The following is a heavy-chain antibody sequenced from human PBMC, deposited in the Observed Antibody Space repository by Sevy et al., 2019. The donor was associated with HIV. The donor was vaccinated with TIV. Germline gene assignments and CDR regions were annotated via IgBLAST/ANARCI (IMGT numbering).Heavy chain of an antibody. J-gene: IGHJ4*02. V-gene: IGHV3-48*01. CDR2: VSSSSSTI. CDR1: GFTFSSYS. D-gene: IGHD6-19*01. CDR3: AKTYSSGRGGFDY. Sequence: GGSLRLSCAASGFTFSSYSMSWVRQAPGKGLEWVSYVSSSSSTIYYADSVKGRFTISRDNANNSLYLQMNSLRAEDMAVYYCAKTYSSGRGGFDYWGQGTLVTVSS.